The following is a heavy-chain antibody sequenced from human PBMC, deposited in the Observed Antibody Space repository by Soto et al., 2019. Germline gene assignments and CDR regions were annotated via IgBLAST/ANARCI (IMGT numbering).Heavy chain of an antibody. CDR2: IYYSGST. V-gene: IGHV4-39*01. CDR1: GGSISSSSYY. CDR3: ARRQQQRRPLYYFDY. Sequence: SETLSLTCTVSGGSISSSSYYWGWIRQPPGKGLEWIGSIYYSGSTYYNPSLKSRVTISVDTSKNQFSLKLSSVTAANTAVYYCARRQQQRRPLYYFDYWGQGTLVTVSS. J-gene: IGHJ4*02. D-gene: IGHD6-13*01.